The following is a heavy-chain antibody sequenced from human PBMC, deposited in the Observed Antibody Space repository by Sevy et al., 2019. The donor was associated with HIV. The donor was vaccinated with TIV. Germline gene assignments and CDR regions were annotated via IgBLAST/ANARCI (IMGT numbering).Heavy chain of an antibody. CDR2: ISGSSGTT. CDR3: ARNLSPSGAFDI. D-gene: IGHD6-25*01. CDR1: GLTFSNYV. V-gene: IGHV3-23*01. Sequence: GGSLRLSCAASGLTFSNYVMSWVRQAPGKGLEWLSVISGSSGTTYAAESVKGRFTISRGNSKNTRYLHMSSLGAEDTAVYYCARNLSPSGAFDIWGQGTRVTVSS. J-gene: IGHJ3*02.